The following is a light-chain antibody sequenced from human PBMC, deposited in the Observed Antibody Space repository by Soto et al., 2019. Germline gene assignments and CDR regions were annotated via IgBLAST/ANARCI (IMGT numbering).Light chain of an antibody. CDR1: SSDVGSYNL. Sequence: QSALTQPASVSGSPGQSITISCTGTSSDVGSYNLVSWYQQHPGKAPKLMIYEGSKRPSGVSNRFSGSKSGNTASLTISGLLPEDEADYYCCSYAGSSTHAVFGGGTQLTVL. V-gene: IGLV2-23*01. CDR2: EGS. J-gene: IGLJ7*01. CDR3: CSYAGSSTHAV.